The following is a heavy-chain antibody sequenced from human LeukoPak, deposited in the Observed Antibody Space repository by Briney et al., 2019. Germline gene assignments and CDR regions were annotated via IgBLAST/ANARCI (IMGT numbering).Heavy chain of an antibody. CDR1: GFTFSSYG. J-gene: IGHJ4*02. Sequence: GRSLRLSCAASGFTFSSYGMHWVRQAPGKGLEWVAVISYDGSNKYYADSVKGRFTISRDNSKNTLYLQMNSLRAEDTAVYYCAKIPVAGYLDYWGQGTLVTVSS. CDR2: ISYDGSNK. CDR3: AKIPVAGYLDY. V-gene: IGHV3-30*18. D-gene: IGHD6-19*01.